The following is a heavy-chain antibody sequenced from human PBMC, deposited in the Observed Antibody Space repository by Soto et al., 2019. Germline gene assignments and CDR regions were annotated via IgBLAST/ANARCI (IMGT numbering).Heavy chain of an antibody. V-gene: IGHV1-69*06. CDR3: ARDSRLWVSTCWKREKLFDI. D-gene: IGHD4-17*01. CDR1: GGNFNTYP. CDR2: IIPIFGTP. Sequence: QVQLEQSGAEVKRPGSSVKVSCKTSGGNFNTYPISWVRQAPGHRLEWMGKIIPIFGTPDYVQKFQGRVTINAHKATTTVSMELRSLKSDDSAVYYCARDSRLWVSTCWKREKLFDIGCQGTMVTVSS. J-gene: IGHJ3*02.